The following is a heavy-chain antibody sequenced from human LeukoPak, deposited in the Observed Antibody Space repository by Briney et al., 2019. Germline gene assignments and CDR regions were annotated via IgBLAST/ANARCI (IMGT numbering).Heavy chain of an antibody. CDR2: IYTSGST. V-gene: IGHV4-61*02. J-gene: IGHJ4*02. CDR3: AGITIFGVVII. Sequence: SQTLSLTCTVSGGSISSGSYYWSWIRQPAGKGLEWIGRIYTSGSTNYNPSLKSRVTISVDTSKNQFSLKLSSVTAADTAVYYCAGITIFGVVIIWGQGTLVTASS. CDR1: GGSISSGSYY. D-gene: IGHD3-3*01.